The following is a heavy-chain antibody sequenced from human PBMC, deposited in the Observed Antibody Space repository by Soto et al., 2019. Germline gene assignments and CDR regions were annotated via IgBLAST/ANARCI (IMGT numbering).Heavy chain of an antibody. V-gene: IGHV1-24*01. J-gene: IGHJ4*02. Sequence: QVQLVQSGAEVKKSGASVKVSCKVSGYTVTGLFIHWVRQAPGKGLEWMGGFDTEDGETIYAQKFQGRVTMTEDTSTDTASMDLTSMRSEDTAVYFCAKRGVGFLGAAYQFDYWGRGALITVAS. CDR2: FDTEDGET. CDR3: AKRGVGFLGAAYQFDY. CDR1: GYTVTGLF. D-gene: IGHD2-2*01.